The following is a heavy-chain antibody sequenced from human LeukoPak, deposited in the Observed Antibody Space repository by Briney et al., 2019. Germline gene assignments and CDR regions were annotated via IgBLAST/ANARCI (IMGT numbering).Heavy chain of an antibody. D-gene: IGHD5-18*01. CDR2: IYYSGST. CDR3: AREVAGIQLFDY. Sequence: SETLSLTCTVSGGSISSYYWSWIRQPPGKGLEWIGYIYYSGSTKNNPSLKSRVTISVDTSKNQFSADTAVYYCAREVAGIQLFDYWGQGTLVTVSS. CDR1: GGSISSYY. J-gene: IGHJ4*02. V-gene: IGHV4-59*01.